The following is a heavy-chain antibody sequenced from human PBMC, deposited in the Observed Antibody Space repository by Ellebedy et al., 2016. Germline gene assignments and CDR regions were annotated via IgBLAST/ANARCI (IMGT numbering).Heavy chain of an antibody. J-gene: IGHJ4*02. CDR1: GFTFSSYS. CDR2: ISSSSSTI. D-gene: IGHD3-10*01. V-gene: IGHV3-48*01. Sequence: GGSLRLSCAASGFTFSSYSMNWVRQAPGKGLEWVSYISSSSSTIYYADSVKGRFTISRDNAKNSLYLQMNSLRAEDTAVYYCARETPRRITMVRGVIITQPTFFDYWGQGTLVTVSS. CDR3: ARETPRRITMVRGVIITQPTFFDY.